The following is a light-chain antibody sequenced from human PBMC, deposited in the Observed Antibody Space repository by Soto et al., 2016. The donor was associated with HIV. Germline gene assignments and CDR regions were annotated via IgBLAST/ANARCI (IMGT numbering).Light chain of an antibody. CDR3: QVWDITSGHVV. V-gene: IGLV3-21*02. J-gene: IGLJ2*01. CDR2: DDS. Sequence: SYELTQPPSVSVAPGQTARITCEGDNIGSKSVHWYQQRPGRAPVLVVFDDSDRPSHIPDRFSGSKSGNTATLAISRVEAGDEADYYCQVWDITSGHVVFGGGTNLPVL. CDR1: NIGSKS.